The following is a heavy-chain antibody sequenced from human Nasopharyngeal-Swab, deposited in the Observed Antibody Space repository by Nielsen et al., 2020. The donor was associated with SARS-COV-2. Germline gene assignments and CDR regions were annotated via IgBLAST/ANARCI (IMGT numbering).Heavy chain of an antibody. J-gene: IGHJ6*03. CDR1: GFTFSDYY. D-gene: IGHD6-6*01. V-gene: IGHV3-11*04. CDR2: ISSSGSTI. CDR3: ARDPGVGSSSSGYYYYYMDV. Sequence: GESLKISCAASGFTFSDYYMSWIRQAPGKGLEWVSYISSSGSTIYYADSVKGRFTISGDNAKNSLYLQMNSLRAEDTAVYYCARDPGVGSSSSGYYYYYMDVWGKGTTVTVSS.